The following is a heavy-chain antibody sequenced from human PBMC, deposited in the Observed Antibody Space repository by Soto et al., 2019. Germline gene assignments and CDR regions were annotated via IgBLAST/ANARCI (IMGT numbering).Heavy chain of an antibody. CDR1: GHSIRCNTW. Sequence: QLQLQESGPGLVRPSGTLSLTCAVSGHSIRCNTWWGWIRQPPGKGLEWIGYVHHSGTTFYNASLQNRVTMSVDMSNNQVYLNLRSVTAADTAVYFCARSGGNDVCYYMDVWGQGTTVTVSS. CDR3: ARSGGNDVCYYMDV. V-gene: IGHV4-28*01. D-gene: IGHD1-1*01. J-gene: IGHJ6*03. CDR2: VHHSGTT.